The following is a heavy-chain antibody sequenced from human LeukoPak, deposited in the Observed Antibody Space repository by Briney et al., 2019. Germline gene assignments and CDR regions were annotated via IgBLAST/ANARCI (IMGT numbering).Heavy chain of an antibody. Sequence: PGGSLRLPCAASGFTFSSYAMHWVRQAPGKGLEWVAVISYDGSNKYYADSVKGRFTISRDNSKNTLYLQMNSLRAEDTAVYYCAGSRVLRTYFSDYWGQGTTVTVSS. CDR3: AGSRVLRTYFSDY. CDR2: ISYDGSNK. CDR1: GFTFSSYA. D-gene: IGHD2-15*01. V-gene: IGHV3-30-3*01. J-gene: IGHJ4*03.